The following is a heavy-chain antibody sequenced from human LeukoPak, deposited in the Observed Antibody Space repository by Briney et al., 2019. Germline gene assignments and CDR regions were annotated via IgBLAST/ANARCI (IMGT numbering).Heavy chain of an antibody. Sequence: ASVKVSCKTSGYTFISHDITWVRQAPGQGLEWMGWISAYNGITNYAQKLQGRVTMTTDTLTSTAYMELRSLRSDDTAVYYCARDRTTVTTGYYGMDVWGQGTTVTVSS. J-gene: IGHJ6*02. CDR1: GYTFISHD. CDR3: ARDRTTVTTGYYGMDV. V-gene: IGHV1-18*01. D-gene: IGHD4-17*01. CDR2: ISAYNGIT.